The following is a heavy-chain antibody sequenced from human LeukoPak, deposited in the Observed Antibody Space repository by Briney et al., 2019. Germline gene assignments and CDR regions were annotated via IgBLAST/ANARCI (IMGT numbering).Heavy chain of an antibody. J-gene: IGHJ6*02. CDR3: ARDHADYGDYGSVSYYGMDV. V-gene: IGHV3-21*01. CDR2: ISGSSSYI. D-gene: IGHD4-17*01. Sequence: GGSLRLSCAASGFTFSSYSMNWVRQAPGKGLEWVSSISGSSSYIYYADSVKGRFTISRDNAKNSLYLQMNSLRAEDTAVYYCARDHADYGDYGSVSYYGMDVWGQGTTVTVSS. CDR1: GFTFSSYS.